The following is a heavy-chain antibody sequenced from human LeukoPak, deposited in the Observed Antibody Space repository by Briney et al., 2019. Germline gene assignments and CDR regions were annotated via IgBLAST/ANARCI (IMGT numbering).Heavy chain of an antibody. D-gene: IGHD2-21*02. CDR2: IKQDGSET. V-gene: IGHV3-7*01. CDR3: ARDPCGGDCYSGDF. J-gene: IGHJ4*02. Sequence: GGSLRLSCAASGFTFGTFWMSWVRQAPGKGLEWVANIKQDGSETFYVDSVKGRFTISRDNSKNTLYLHMNSLRAEDTAVYYCARDPCGGDCYSGDFWGQGTLVTVSS. CDR1: GFTFGTFW.